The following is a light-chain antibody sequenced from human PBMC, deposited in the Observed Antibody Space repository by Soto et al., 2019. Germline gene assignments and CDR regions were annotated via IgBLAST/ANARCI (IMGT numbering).Light chain of an antibody. CDR1: QGLGTN. J-gene: IGKJ1*01. CDR2: GAS. CDR3: QQYGSSPWT. V-gene: IGKV3-20*01. Sequence: TVMTQSPATLSVSPGERATLSCRASQGLGTNLAWYQQRPGQAPRLLIYGASSRASGIPDRFSGSGSGTDFTLTISRVEPEDFAVYYCQQYGSSPWTFGQGTKVDIK.